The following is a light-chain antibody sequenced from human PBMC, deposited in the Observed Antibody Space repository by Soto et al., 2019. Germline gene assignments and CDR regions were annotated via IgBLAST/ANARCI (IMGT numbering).Light chain of an antibody. CDR3: QQYVTSRT. J-gene: IGKJ1*01. V-gene: IGKV3-20*01. CDR2: GAS. Sequence: EIVLTQSPGTLALSPGERATLSCRASQSVSNNYLDWYQQKTGQAPRLLIYGASSRAAGISDRFSGSGSGTDFTLTISRLEPEDFAVYFCQQYVTSRTFGQGTKVDIK. CDR1: QSVSNNY.